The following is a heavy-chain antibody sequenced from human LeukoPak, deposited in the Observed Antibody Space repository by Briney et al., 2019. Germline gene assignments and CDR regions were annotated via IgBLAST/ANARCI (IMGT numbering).Heavy chain of an antibody. Sequence: SQTLSLTCTVSGGSISSGDYYWSWIRQPPGKGLEWIGYIYYSGSTNYNPSLKSRVTISVDTSKNQFSLKLSSVTAADTAVYYCARGYYDSSGYYFPDYWGQGTLVTVSS. CDR2: IYYSGST. J-gene: IGHJ4*02. V-gene: IGHV4-61*08. D-gene: IGHD3-22*01. CDR1: GGSISSGDYY. CDR3: ARGYYDSSGYYFPDY.